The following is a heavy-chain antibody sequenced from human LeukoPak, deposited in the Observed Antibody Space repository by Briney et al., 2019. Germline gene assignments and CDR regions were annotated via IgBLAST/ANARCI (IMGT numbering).Heavy chain of an antibody. V-gene: IGHV4-4*07. Sequence: SETLSLTCTVSGGFISSYYWSWIRQPAGKGLEWIGRIYTSGSTNYNPSLKSRVTMSVDTSKNQFSLKLSSVTAADTAVYYCARWGEYSNYFDYWGQGTLVTVSS. J-gene: IGHJ4*02. CDR1: GGFISSYY. CDR3: ARWGEYSNYFDY. D-gene: IGHD3-16*01. CDR2: IYTSGST.